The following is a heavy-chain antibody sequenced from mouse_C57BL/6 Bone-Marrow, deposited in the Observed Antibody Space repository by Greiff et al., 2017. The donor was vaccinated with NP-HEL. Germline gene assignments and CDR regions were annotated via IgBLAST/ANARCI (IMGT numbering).Heavy chain of an antibody. J-gene: IGHJ4*01. Sequence: DVQLQQSGPELVKPGASVKISCKASGYTFTDYYMNWVKQSHGKSLEWIGDINPNNGGTSYNQKFKGKATLTVDKSSSTAYMELRSLTSEDSAVYYCASPSITTVRGDAMDYWGQGTSVTVSS. V-gene: IGHV1-26*01. CDR1: GYTFTDYY. CDR3: ASPSITTVRGDAMDY. D-gene: IGHD1-1*01. CDR2: INPNNGGT.